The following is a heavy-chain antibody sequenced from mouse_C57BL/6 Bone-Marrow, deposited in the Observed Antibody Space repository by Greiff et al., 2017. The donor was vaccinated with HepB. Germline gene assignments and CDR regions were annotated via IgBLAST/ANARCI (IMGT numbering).Heavy chain of an antibody. CDR3: ARSRYYYGSSYFDY. V-gene: IGHV1-61*01. CDR2: IYPSDSET. J-gene: IGHJ2*01. Sequence: QVQLQQSGAELVRPGSSVKLSCKASGYTFTSYWMDWVKQRPGQGLEWIGNIYPSDSETHYNQKFKDKATLTVDKSSSTAYMQLSSLTSEDSAVYYCARSRYYYGSSYFDYWGQGTTLTVSS. D-gene: IGHD1-1*01. CDR1: GYTFTSYW.